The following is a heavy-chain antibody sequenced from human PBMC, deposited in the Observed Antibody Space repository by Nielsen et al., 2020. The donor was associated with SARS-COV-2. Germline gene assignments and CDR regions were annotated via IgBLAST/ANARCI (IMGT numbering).Heavy chain of an antibody. CDR1: GGSISSGGYS. Sequence: LRLSCAVSGGSISSGGYSWSWIRQPPGKGLELIGYIYNTGSTYYNPSLKSRVTISLDTSKNQFSLRLSSVTAADTAVYYCARDIGYSSGSYYYGLDVWGQGTTLTVSS. V-gene: IGHV4-30-4*07. CDR3: ARDIGYSSGSYYYGLDV. CDR2: IYNTGST. J-gene: IGHJ6*02. D-gene: IGHD5-18*01.